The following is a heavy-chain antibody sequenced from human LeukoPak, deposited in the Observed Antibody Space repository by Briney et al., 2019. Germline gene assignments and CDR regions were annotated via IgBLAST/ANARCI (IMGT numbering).Heavy chain of an antibody. V-gene: IGHV3-30*18. CDR3: AELGITMIGGV. CDR1: RFTFSNYV. Sequence: GGSLRLSCAASRFTFSNYVMHWVRQAPGKGLEWVAVISYDGSDKYYVDSVKGRFTISRDNSKNTLYLQMNSLRAEDTAVYYCAELGITMIGGVWGKGTTVTISS. J-gene: IGHJ6*04. D-gene: IGHD3-10*02. CDR2: ISYDGSDK.